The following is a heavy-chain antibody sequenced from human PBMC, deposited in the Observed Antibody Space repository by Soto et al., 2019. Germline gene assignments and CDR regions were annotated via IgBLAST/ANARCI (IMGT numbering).Heavy chain of an antibody. D-gene: IGHD3-16*01. J-gene: IGHJ4*02. Sequence: QVQLVQSGAEFKKTGSSVKLSCRASGGTFSSYTLNWVRQAPGQGLQWMGKIVPLVDIANYEQKLQGRVTITADKSTNTVSMELNSLISEDTAVYYCARSRGFATRFASFDLWGPGTRVTVSS. V-gene: IGHV1-69*02. CDR1: GGTFSSYT. CDR3: ARSRGFATRFASFDL. CDR2: IVPLVDIA.